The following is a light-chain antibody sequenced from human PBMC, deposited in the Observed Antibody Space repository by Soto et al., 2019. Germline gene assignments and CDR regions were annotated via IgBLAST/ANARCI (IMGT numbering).Light chain of an antibody. V-gene: IGKV3-20*01. CDR1: QSISSSY. Sequence: ENLLTQSQGTLSLSPGERATLSCRAGQSISSSYLAWYQQKPGHAPRLLIYGPSSRATGIPDRFTGSRSGTDFTLTINRLGLEDFTGYSGQHYESSPRTFGQGTRWIS. CDR3: QHYESSPRT. CDR2: GPS. J-gene: IGKJ1*01.